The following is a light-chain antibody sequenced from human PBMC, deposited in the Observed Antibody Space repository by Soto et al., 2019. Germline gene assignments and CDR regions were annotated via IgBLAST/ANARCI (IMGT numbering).Light chain of an antibody. V-gene: IGKV1-5*01. CDR3: QQYNSYSWT. J-gene: IGKJ1*01. CDR2: DAS. CDR1: QTITRW. Sequence: DIQVTQSPSTLSASVGDRCTITCLAIQTITRWMAWYQQKPGKAPKLLIYDASTLESGVPSRFRGSRSGTEFTLTISSLQPDDFATYYCQQYNSYSWTFGQGTKVDIK.